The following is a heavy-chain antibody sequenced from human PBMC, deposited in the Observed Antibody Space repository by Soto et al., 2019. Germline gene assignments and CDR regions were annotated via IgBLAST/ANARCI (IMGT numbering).Heavy chain of an antibody. CDR1: GYTFSNYY. CDR3: ARSQEVVVVPAAPIDY. D-gene: IGHD2-2*01. Sequence: GASVKVSCKPSGYTFSNYYINWVRQDPGQGLQWMGRINPSGGSTSYAQKFQGRVTMTRVTSTSTVYMDLSSLRSEDTAVYYCARSQEVVVVPAAPIDYWGQGTLVTVSS. J-gene: IGHJ4*02. CDR2: INPSGGST. V-gene: IGHV1-46*01.